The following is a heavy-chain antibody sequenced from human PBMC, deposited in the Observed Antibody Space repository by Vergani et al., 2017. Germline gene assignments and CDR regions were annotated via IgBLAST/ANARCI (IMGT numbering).Heavy chain of an antibody. D-gene: IGHD2-8*01. V-gene: IGHV3-21*01. J-gene: IGHJ6*03. Sequence: EVQLLESGGGLVQPGGSLRLSCAASGFTFSSYAMNWVRQAPGKGLEWVSSISSSSSYLYYADAVKGRFTISRDNAKNSLYLQMNSLRAEDTAVYYCARDDNGVYYYYYYMDVWGKGTTVTVSS. CDR2: ISSSSSYL. CDR3: ARDDNGVYYYYYYMDV. CDR1: GFTFSSYA.